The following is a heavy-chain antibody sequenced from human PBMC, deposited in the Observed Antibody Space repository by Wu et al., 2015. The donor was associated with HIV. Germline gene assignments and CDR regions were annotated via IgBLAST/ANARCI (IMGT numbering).Heavy chain of an antibody. J-gene: IGHJ4*02. CDR2: IFPVSVY. Sequence: QVQLVQSGAELKKPGSSVKVSCKASGGSFNSYAITWVRQAPGQGLEWVGRIFPVSVYQSPCKKLQDRVTITADDFKSTIYMELSSLTSEDTAFYYCATERGEVDDYGDYIVGRIYYLDTWGRGNACHRLF. D-gene: IGHD4-17*01. V-gene: IGHV1-69*10. CDR1: GGSFNSYA. CDR3: ATERGEVDDYGDYIVGRIYYLDT.